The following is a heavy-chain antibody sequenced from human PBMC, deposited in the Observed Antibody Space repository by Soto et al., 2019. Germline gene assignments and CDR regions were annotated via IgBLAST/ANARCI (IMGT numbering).Heavy chain of an antibody. CDR1: GGSISSSSYY. CDR2: IYYSGST. D-gene: IGHD7-27*01. J-gene: IGHJ2*01. Sequence: TSETLSLTCTVSGGSISSSSYYWGWIRQPPGKGLEWIGSIYYSGSTYYNPSLESRVTISVDTSKNQFSLKLSSVTAADTAVYFCARQKSGDWYFALWGRGTLVTVSS. CDR3: ARQKSGDWYFAL. V-gene: IGHV4-39*01.